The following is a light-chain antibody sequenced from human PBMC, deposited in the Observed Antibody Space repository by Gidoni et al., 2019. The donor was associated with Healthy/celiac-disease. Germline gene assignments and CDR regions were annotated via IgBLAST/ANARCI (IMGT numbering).Light chain of an antibody. CDR1: QSVSSN. V-gene: IGKV3-15*01. J-gene: IGKJ1*01. CDR2: GAS. Sequence: EIVMTQSPATLSVSPGERATLSCRASQSVSSNLAWYQQKPGQAPRLLIYGASTRATGIPARFSGSGSGTEFTLTISSLQSEDFAVYYCQQYNNWRWTFGQGTKVGNQT. CDR3: QQYNNWRWT.